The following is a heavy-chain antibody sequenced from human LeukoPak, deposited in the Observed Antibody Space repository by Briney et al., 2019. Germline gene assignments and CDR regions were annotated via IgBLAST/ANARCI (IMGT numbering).Heavy chain of an antibody. CDR2: INPNSGGT. Sequence: ASVKVSCKTSGYTFTDYYIHWVRQAPGQGLEWMGWINPNSGGTNYAQKFQGRVTMTRDTSISTAYMELSRLRSDDTAVYYCARDLAYYYGSGSYGRWGQGTLVTVSS. D-gene: IGHD3-10*01. J-gene: IGHJ4*02. CDR3: ARDLAYYYGSGSYGR. V-gene: IGHV1-2*02. CDR1: GYTFTDYY.